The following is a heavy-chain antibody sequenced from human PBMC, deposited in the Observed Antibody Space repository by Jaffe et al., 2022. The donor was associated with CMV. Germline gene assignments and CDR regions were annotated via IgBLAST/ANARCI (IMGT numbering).Heavy chain of an antibody. CDR3: ARRVLLWFGEPLYYFDY. J-gene: IGHJ4*02. V-gene: IGHV4-39*01. D-gene: IGHD3-10*01. Sequence: QLQLQESGPGLVKPSETLSLTCTVSGGSISSSSYYWGWIRQPPGKGLEWIGSIYYSGSTYYNPSLKSRVTISVDTSKNQFSLKLSSVTAADTAVYYCARRVLLWFGEPLYYFDYWGQGTLVTVSS. CDR1: GGSISSSSYY. CDR2: IYYSGST.